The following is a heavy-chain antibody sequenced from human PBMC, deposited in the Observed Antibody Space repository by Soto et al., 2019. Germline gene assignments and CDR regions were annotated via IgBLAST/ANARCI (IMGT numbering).Heavy chain of an antibody. J-gene: IGHJ2*01. Sequence: ASVKVSCKVSGYTLTELSMHWVRQAPGKGLEWMGGFDPEDGETIYAQKFQGRVTMTEDTSTDTAYMELSSLRSEDTAVYYCATVTWLRFGWYFDLWGRGTLVTVSS. D-gene: IGHD5-12*01. CDR1: GYTLTELS. CDR2: FDPEDGET. CDR3: ATVTWLRFGWYFDL. V-gene: IGHV1-24*01.